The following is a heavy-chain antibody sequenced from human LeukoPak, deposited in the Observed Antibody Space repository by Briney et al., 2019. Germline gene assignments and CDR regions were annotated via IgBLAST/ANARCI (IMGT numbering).Heavy chain of an antibody. J-gene: IGHJ4*02. CDR2: LNWNGYST. CDR3: ARGESSSSGYYFDY. V-gene: IGHV3-20*03. CDR1: GFTFDDYG. Sequence: PGGSLRLSSAASGFTFDDYGMNWVRQAPGKGLEWVSGLNWNGYSTDYADSVKGRFTISRDNAKNSLYLQMNSLRAEDTAVYYCARGESSSSGYYFDYWGQGTLVTVSS. D-gene: IGHD6-6*01.